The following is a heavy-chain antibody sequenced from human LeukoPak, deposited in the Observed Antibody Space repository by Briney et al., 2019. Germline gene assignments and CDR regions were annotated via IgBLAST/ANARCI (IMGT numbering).Heavy chain of an antibody. Sequence: SETLSLTCTVSGGSISSGDYYWSWIRQPPGKGLEWIGYIYYSGSTYYNPSLKSRVTISVDTSKNQFSLKLSSVTAADTAVYYCARDEDTAMATGYWGQGTLVTVSS. CDR2: IYYSGST. V-gene: IGHV4-30-4*08. J-gene: IGHJ4*02. D-gene: IGHD5-18*01. CDR1: GGSISSGDYY. CDR3: ARDEDTAMATGY.